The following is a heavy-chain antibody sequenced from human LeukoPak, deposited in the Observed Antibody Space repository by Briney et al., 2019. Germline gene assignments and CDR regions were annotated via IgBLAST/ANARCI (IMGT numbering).Heavy chain of an antibody. CDR1: GGSMSNYY. D-gene: IGHD5-24*01. Sequence: PSETLSLTCTVSGGSMSNYYWSWVRQPPGKGLGWVGYISYSGSTNYNTSLQSRVTMSVDTSKNQFSLKLSSVTAADTAVYYCARPRGMATSGWFDPWGQGTLVTVSS. CDR2: ISYSGST. V-gene: IGHV4-59*01. CDR3: ARPRGMATSGWFDP. J-gene: IGHJ5*02.